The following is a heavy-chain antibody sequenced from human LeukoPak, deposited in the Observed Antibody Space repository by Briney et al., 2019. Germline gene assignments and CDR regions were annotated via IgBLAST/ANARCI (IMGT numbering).Heavy chain of an antibody. CDR2: ISWNSGSI. Sequence: PGGSLRLSCAASGFTFDDYAMHWVRQAPGKGLEWVSGISWNSGSIGYADSVKGRFTISRDNAKNSLYLQMNSLRAEDTALYYCAKDILNYDVWSGYYTNWGQGTLVTVSS. CDR3: AKDILNYDVWSGYYTN. CDR1: GFTFDDYA. J-gene: IGHJ4*02. D-gene: IGHD3-3*01. V-gene: IGHV3-9*01.